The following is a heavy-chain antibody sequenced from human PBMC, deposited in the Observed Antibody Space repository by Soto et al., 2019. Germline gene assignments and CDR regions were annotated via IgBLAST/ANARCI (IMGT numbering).Heavy chain of an antibody. Sequence: EVQLVEAGGGLVQPGGSLRLACAASGFTFRRYSMHLVRQAPGRGLEWVSYISSTSSTIYYADSVKGRFPTSRDNAKNSLYLQMHSLRDADTAVYYCASWVGDSDGYYYYGMDVWGQGTTVTVSS. CDR1: GFTFRRYS. J-gene: IGHJ6*02. CDR2: ISSTSSTI. D-gene: IGHD5-18*01. CDR3: ASWVGDSDGYYYYGMDV. V-gene: IGHV3-48*02.